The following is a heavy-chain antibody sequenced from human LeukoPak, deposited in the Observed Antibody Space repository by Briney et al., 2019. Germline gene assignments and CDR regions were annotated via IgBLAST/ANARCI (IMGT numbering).Heavy chain of an antibody. J-gene: IGHJ4*02. Sequence: ASVEVSCKASGYTFTGYYMHWVRQAPGQGLEWMGWINPNSGGTNYAQKFQGRVTMTRDTSISTAYMELSRLRSDDTAVYYCARDYDSSGYYYDYWGQGTLVTVSS. V-gene: IGHV1-2*02. CDR2: INPNSGGT. D-gene: IGHD3-22*01. CDR3: ARDYDSSGYYYDY. CDR1: GYTFTGYY.